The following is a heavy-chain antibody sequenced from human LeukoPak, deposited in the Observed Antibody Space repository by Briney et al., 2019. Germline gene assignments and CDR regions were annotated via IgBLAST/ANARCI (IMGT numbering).Heavy chain of an antibody. V-gene: IGHV4-59*01. CDR1: GGSISSYY. CDR3: AKGRDGMDV. CDR2: IYYSGST. Sequence: SETLSLTCTVSGGSISSYYWSWIRQPPGKGLEWIGYIYYSGSTNYNPSLKSRVTISVDTSKNQFSLKLSSVTAADTAVYYCAKGRDGMDVWGQGTTVTVSS. J-gene: IGHJ6*02.